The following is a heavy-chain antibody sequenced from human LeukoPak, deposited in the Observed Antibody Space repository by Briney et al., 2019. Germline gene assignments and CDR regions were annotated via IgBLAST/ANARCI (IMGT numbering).Heavy chain of an antibody. CDR2: ISGSGGKT. Sequence: GGSLRLSCAASGFTSSSYAMSWVRQAPGKGLEGVSGISGSGGKTYYADSVKGRFTISRDISKNTLYLQMNSLRAEDTAVYYCAKGATAMEFFDCWGQGTLVTVSS. CDR1: GFTSSSYA. V-gene: IGHV3-23*01. D-gene: IGHD5-18*01. J-gene: IGHJ4*02. CDR3: AKGATAMEFFDC.